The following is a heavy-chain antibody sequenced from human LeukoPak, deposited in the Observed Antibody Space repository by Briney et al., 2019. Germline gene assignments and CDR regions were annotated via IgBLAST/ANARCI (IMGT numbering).Heavy chain of an antibody. CDR1: GFTFSSYE. V-gene: IGHV3-48*03. D-gene: IGHD3-22*01. CDR3: AREKLSFFDSSGYFDY. Sequence: GGSLRLSCAASGFTFSSYEMNWVRQAPGKGLEWVSFISSSGSAIHYADSVRGRFTISRDNAKNSLYLQMSRLRAEDTAVYYCAREKLSFFDSSGYFDYWGQGTRVTVSS. CDR2: ISSSGSAI. J-gene: IGHJ4*02.